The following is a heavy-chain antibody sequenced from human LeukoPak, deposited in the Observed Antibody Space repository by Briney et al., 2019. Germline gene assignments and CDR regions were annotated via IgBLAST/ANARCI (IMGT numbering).Heavy chain of an antibody. CDR3: ARGPPLEYCSSTSCQGWFDP. CDR1: GGSFSGYY. Sequence: SETLSLTCAVYGGSFSGYYWSWIRQPPGKGLEWIGEINHSGSTNYNPSLKSRVTIPVDTSKNQFSLKLSSVTAADTAVYYCARGPPLEYCSSTSCQGWFDPWGQGTLVTVSS. D-gene: IGHD2-2*01. CDR2: INHSGST. V-gene: IGHV4-34*01. J-gene: IGHJ5*02.